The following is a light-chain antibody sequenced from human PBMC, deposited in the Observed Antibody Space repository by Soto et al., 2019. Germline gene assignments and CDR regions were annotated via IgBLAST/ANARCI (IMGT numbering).Light chain of an antibody. J-gene: IGKJ4*01. Sequence: EIVLTHSPGTLSLSPGERATLSCRASQSVSISYLAWYQQRPGQAPRLLIYGASSRATGIPDRFSGSGSGTDLTLTINRLEPEDFAVYYCQQYDSSPPFALTFGGGTKVDIK. V-gene: IGKV3-20*01. CDR2: GAS. CDR3: QQYDSSPPFALT. CDR1: QSVSISY.